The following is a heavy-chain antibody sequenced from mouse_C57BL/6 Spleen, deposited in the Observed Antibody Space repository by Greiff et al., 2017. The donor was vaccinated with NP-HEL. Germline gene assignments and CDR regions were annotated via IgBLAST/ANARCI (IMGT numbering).Heavy chain of an antibody. Sequence: QVQLQQSGAELVRPGASVTLSCKASGYTFTDYEMHWVKQTPVHGLEWIGAIDPETGGTAYNQKFKGKAILTADKSSSTAYMELRSLTSEDSAVYYCTRITTVVVDYWGQGTTLTVSS. CDR1: GYTFTDYE. J-gene: IGHJ2*01. CDR3: TRITTVVVDY. CDR2: IDPETGGT. D-gene: IGHD1-1*01. V-gene: IGHV1-15*01.